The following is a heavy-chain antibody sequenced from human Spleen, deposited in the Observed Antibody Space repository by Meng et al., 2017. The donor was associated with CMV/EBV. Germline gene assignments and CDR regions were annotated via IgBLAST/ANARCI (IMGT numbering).Heavy chain of an antibody. CDR3: ARSWMVRGNDWFDP. Sequence: VKLVEAGAEVKKPGASVKVSCKASGYTFTGYYMHWVRQAPGQGLEWMGWINPNSGGTNYAQKFQGRVTMTRDTSISTAYMELSRLRSDDTAVYYCARSWMVRGNDWFDPWGQGTLVTVSS. J-gene: IGHJ5*02. V-gene: IGHV1-2*02. D-gene: IGHD3-10*01. CDR2: INPNSGGT. CDR1: GYTFTGYY.